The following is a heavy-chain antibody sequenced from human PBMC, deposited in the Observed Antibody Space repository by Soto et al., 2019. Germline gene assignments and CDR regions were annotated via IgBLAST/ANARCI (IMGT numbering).Heavy chain of an antibody. CDR1: GYSFTSYL. J-gene: IGHJ5*02. V-gene: IGHV5-10-1*01. CDR2: IDPSDSYT. Sequence: GESLKISCKGSGYSFTSYLIGWVRQMPGKGLEWMGRIDPSDSYTNYSPSFQGHVTISADKSISSVYLQWSSLKASDTAIYYCARGIAAVGTGGSWFDPWGQGTLVTVSS. D-gene: IGHD6-13*01. CDR3: ARGIAAVGTGGSWFDP.